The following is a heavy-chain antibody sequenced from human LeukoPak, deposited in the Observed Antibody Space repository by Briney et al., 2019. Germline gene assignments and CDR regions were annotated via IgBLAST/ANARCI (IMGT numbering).Heavy chain of an antibody. J-gene: IGHJ6*02. V-gene: IGHV3-23*01. D-gene: IGHD5-18*01. CDR3: ARDRYMGIQLWLKDHYYYYGMDV. Sequence: TGGSLRLSCAASGFTFSSYAMSWVRQAPGKGLEWVSAISGSGGSTDYADSVKGRFTISRDNSKNTLYLQMNSLRAEDTAVYYCARDRYMGIQLWLKDHYYYYGMDVWGQGTTVTVSS. CDR2: ISGSGGST. CDR1: GFTFSSYA.